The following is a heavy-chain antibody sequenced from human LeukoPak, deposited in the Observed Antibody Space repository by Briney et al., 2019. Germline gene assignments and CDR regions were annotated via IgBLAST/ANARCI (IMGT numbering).Heavy chain of an antibody. V-gene: IGHV4-4*08. CDR1: GVSISGFY. CDR2: IHSGGST. Sequence: SETLSLTCSASGVSISGFYWNWIRQPPRKGPEWVGYIHSGGSTASNPSLRSRITFSIDTSKNQVSLKLSSVTAADTAVYYCARDVYDFWSGYKNWFDPWGQGTLVTVSS. D-gene: IGHD3-3*01. CDR3: ARDVYDFWSGYKNWFDP. J-gene: IGHJ5*02.